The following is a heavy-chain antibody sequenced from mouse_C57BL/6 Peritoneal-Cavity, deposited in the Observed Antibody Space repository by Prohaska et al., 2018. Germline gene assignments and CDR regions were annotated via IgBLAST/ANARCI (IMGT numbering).Heavy chain of an antibody. CDR2: IDPETGGT. V-gene: IGHV1-15*01. CDR1: GYTFTDYE. D-gene: IGHD1-1*01. J-gene: IGHJ2*01. Sequence: QVQLQQSGAELVRPGASVTLSCKASGYTFTDYEMHWVKQTPVHGLEWIGAIDPETGGTAYNQKFKGEAILTADKASSTAYMELRSLTSEDSAVYYCTRSTYYYGSQYYFDYWGQGTTLTVSS. CDR3: TRSTYYYGSQYYFDY.